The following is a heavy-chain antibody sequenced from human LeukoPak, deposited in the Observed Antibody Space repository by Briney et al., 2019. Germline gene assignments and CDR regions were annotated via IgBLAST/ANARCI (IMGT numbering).Heavy chain of an antibody. J-gene: IGHJ4*02. CDR1: GFTFSNYA. V-gene: IGHV3-23*01. Sequence: GGSLRLSCSASGFTFSNYAMSWVRQAPGKGLEWDSSISANGGGTYYADSVKGRFTVSRDNSQNTLYLQMNSLRAEDTAVYYCAKATKSIVVDNYFDYWGQGALVTVSS. CDR2: ISANGGGT. CDR3: AKATKSIVVDNYFDY. D-gene: IGHD2-15*01.